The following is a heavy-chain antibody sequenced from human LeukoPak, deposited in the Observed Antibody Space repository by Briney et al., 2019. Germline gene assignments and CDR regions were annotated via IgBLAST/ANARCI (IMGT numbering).Heavy chain of an antibody. CDR1: GFTFSSYA. V-gene: IGHV3-30-3*01. CDR2: ISYDGSNN. J-gene: IGHJ4*02. CDR3: ARALSPFDY. Sequence: GRSLRLSCAASGFTFSSYAMHWVRQAPGKGLEWVAVISYDGSNNYYADSVKGRFTISRDNSKNTLYLQMNSLRAEDTAVYYCARALSPFDYWGQGTLVTVSS.